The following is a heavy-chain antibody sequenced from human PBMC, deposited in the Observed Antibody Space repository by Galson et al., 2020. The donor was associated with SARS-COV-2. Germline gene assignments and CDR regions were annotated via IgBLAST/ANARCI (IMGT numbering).Heavy chain of an antibody. CDR3: ARVYRGDCSGGGCYVTMGGYSFDS. Sequence: SETLSLTCTVSGGSINSGDYYWSWVRQPPGEGLEWIGYINYNGITYYNPSLKSRLTISIDTSKSQFFLRLSSVTAADTAVYYCARVYRGDCSGGGCYVTMGGYSFDSWGQGPLVTVSS. CDR2: INYNGIT. V-gene: IGHV4-30-4*01. D-gene: IGHD2-15*01. J-gene: IGHJ4*02. CDR1: GGSINSGDYY.